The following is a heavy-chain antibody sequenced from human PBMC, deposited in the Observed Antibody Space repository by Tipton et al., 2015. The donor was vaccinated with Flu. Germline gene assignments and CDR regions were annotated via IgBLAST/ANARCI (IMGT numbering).Heavy chain of an antibody. J-gene: IGHJ6*02. Sequence: SLRLSCVVSGFTFDDYTMHWVRQAPGKGLEWVSSINWKGNSVDYADSVKGRFAMSRDNAKNSLYLQMNSLTSEDTALYYCVKDNKEDSSMDYFYYHGMDVWGQGTTVTVSS. V-gene: IGHV3-9*01. CDR1: GFTFDDYT. CDR2: INWKGNSV. D-gene: IGHD2-15*01. CDR3: VKDNKEDSSMDYFYYHGMDV.